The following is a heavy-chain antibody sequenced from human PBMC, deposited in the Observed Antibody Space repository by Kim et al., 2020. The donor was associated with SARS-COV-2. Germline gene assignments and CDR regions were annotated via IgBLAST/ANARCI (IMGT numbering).Heavy chain of an antibody. J-gene: IGHJ4*02. CDR1: GFPFSSYA. CDR2: ISYDGSNK. D-gene: IGHD3-9*01. Sequence: GGSLRLSCAASGFPFSSYAMNWVRQAPGKGLEWVAVISYDGSNKYYADSVKGRFTISRDSSRNTQLLHMNSLRVADTAMYYCARVPSGDILTGYFSEFYFDYWGLGTLVTVSS. V-gene: IGHV3-30*04. CDR3: ARVPSGDILTGYFSEFYFDY.